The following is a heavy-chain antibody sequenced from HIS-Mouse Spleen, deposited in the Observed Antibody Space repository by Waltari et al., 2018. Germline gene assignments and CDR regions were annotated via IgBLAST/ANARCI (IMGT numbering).Heavy chain of an antibody. V-gene: IGHV2-70*15. J-gene: IGHJ4*02. D-gene: IGHD6-19*01. CDR1: GFSLSTSGMC. CDR2: IDWDDDK. Sequence: QVTLRESGPALVKPTQTLTLPCTFSGFSLSTSGMCVSWIRQPPGKALEWRARIDWDDDKCYSTSLKTRLTISKDTSKNQVVLTMTNMDPVDTATYYCARIAEGYSSGWYAFDYWGQGTLVTVSS. CDR3: ARIAEGYSSGWYAFDY.